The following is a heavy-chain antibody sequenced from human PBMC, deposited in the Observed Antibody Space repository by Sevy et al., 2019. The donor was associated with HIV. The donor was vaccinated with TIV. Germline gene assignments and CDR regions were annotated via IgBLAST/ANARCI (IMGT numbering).Heavy chain of an antibody. J-gene: IGHJ4*02. V-gene: IGHV3-23*01. Sequence: GGSLRLSCVASGITFSNYAMSWVRQAPGKGLEWVSTFSGSGGSTHYADSVEGRFTISRDNSKNTLYLQMNSLRAEDTAVYFCAKGPTYLVAATFPDYWGQGTLVTVSS. CDR2: FSGSGGST. CDR1: GITFSNYA. CDR3: AKGPTYLVAATFPDY. D-gene: IGHD6-19*01.